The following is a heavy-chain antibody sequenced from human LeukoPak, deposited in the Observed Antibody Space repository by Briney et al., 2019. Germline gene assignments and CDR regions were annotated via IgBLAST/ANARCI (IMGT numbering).Heavy chain of an antibody. CDR1: GGSMTSYY. CDR2: FHHTGGH. CDR3: ATNRPVGGAYWGSFDM. D-gene: IGHD2-8*02. V-gene: IGHV4-59*01. Sequence: PSETLSLTCSVSGGSMTSYYWSWIRQPPGKGLEWVGFFHHTGGHNYNPYVKSRVTLSGDPPKNQVSLKMTSVTAADTAVYYCATNRPVGGAYWGSFDMWGHGTLVTVSS. J-gene: IGHJ3*02.